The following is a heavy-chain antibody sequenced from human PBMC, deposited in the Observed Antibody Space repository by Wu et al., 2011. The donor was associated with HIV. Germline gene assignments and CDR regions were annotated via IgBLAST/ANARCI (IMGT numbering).Heavy chain of an antibody. CDR3: ARGATQEGTINNFDY. J-gene: IGHJ4*02. D-gene: IGHD1-26*01. CDR1: GGTFNGYG. V-gene: IGHV1-69*05. CDR2: IIPIFGTA. Sequence: QVQLVQSGAAVKKPGSSVKVSCKASGGTFNGYGITWVRQAPGQGLEWMGGIIPIFGTANYAQKFQGRVTITTDESSSTAYMDLSSLRSEDTAVYYCARGATQEGTINNFDYWGQGTLVTVSS.